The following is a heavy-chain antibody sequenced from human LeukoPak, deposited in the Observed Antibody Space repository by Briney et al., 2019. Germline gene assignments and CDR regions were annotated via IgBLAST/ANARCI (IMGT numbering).Heavy chain of an antibody. CDR3: ARDRGQWLPLGGMDV. J-gene: IGHJ6*02. D-gene: IGHD6-19*01. CDR2: IYSGGST. Sequence: PGGSLRLSCAASGFTFSNAWMTWVRQAPGKGLEWVSVIYSGGSTYYAGSVKGRFTISRDNSKNTLYLQMNSLRAEDTAVYYCARDRGQWLPLGGMDVWGQGTTVTVSS. CDR1: GFTFSNAW. V-gene: IGHV3-53*01.